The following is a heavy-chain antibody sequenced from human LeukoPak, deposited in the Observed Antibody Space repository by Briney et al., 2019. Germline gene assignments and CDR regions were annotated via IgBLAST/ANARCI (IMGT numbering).Heavy chain of an antibody. Sequence: LETLSLTCTVSGGSVSSGSYYWSWIRQPPGKGLEWLGYIYYSGSTNYNPSLKSRVTISVDTSKNQFSLKLSSVTAADTAVYYCARDGGYSSGWYEETWGQGTLVTVSS. CDR3: ARDGGYSSGWYEET. J-gene: IGHJ4*02. V-gene: IGHV4-61*01. D-gene: IGHD6-19*01. CDR1: GGSVSSGSYY. CDR2: IYYSGST.